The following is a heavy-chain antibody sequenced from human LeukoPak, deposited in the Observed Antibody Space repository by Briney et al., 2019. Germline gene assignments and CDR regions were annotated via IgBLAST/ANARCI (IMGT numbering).Heavy chain of an antibody. D-gene: IGHD1-1*01. CDR2: IYYSENT. CDR3: ARRTYSAAYWKHFDY. J-gene: IGHJ4*02. V-gene: IGHV4-39*01. Sequence: PGGSLRLSCAASGFTFSTYNMNWVRQAPGKGLEWIGSIYYSENTYYNSSLKSRVTISVDTSKNQFSLKLNSVTAADTAVYFCARRTYSAAYWKHFDYWGQGTLVTVSS. CDR1: GFTFSTYN.